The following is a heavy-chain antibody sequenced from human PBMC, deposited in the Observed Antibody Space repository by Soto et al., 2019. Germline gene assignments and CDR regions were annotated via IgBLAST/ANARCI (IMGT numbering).Heavy chain of an antibody. CDR3: ARRKRDLRFLEWSYYFDY. CDR2: ISYDGSNK. V-gene: IGHV3-30-3*01. D-gene: IGHD3-3*01. CDR1: GFTFSSYA. J-gene: IGHJ4*02. Sequence: QVQLVESGGGVVQPGRSLRLSCAASGFTFSSYAMHWVRQAPGKGLEWVAVISYDGSNKYYADSVKGRFTISRDNSKNPLFLQRNRLRAEATAVYYCARRKRDLRFLEWSYYFDYWGQGTLVTVSS.